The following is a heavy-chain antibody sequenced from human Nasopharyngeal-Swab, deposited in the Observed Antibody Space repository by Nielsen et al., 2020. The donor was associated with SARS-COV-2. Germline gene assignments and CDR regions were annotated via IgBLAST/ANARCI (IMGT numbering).Heavy chain of an antibody. CDR2: FNHGGSS. CDR1: GGSFSAYY. CDR3: ARGAPSSYWFDP. J-gene: IGHJ5*02. V-gene: IGHV4-34*01. Sequence: SETLSPTCAAFGGSFSAYYWTWIPQPPGKELEWSGLFNHGGSSNYNPSLKSRVTMSLDTSKNQFSLELSSVTAADTAVYYCARGAPSSYWFDPWGQGTLVTVSS.